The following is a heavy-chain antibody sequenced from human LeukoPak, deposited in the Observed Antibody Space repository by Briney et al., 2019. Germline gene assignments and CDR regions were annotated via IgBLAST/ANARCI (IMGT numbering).Heavy chain of an antibody. J-gene: IGHJ3*02. CDR1: GFTFYSYG. CDR2: ISGSGGTT. V-gene: IGHV3-23*01. CDR3: AKDVKNLDGFDI. D-gene: IGHD1-14*01. Sequence: GGSLRLSCAASGFTFYSYGMSWVRQAPGKGLEWVSGISGSGGTTYYADSVKGRFTITRDNSRNTVYLQMNSLIAEDTAVYYCAKDVKNLDGFDIWGRGKMVAVS.